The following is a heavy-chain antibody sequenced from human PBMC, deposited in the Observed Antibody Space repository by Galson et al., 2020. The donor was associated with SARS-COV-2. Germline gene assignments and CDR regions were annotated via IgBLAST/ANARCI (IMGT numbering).Heavy chain of an antibody. D-gene: IGHD3-9*01. Sequence: ASVKVSCKASGYTFTSYYMHWVRQAPGQGLEWMGIINPSGGSTSYAQKFQGRVTMTRDTSTSTVYMELSSLRSEDTAVYYCAREENQNYDILTARIPRGHWFDPWGQGTLVTVSS. CDR3: AREENQNYDILTARIPRGHWFDP. CDR2: INPSGGST. J-gene: IGHJ5*02. V-gene: IGHV1-46*01. CDR1: GYTFTSYY.